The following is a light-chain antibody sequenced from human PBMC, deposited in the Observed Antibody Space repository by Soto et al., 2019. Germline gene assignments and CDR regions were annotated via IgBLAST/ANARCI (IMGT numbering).Light chain of an antibody. CDR2: EVT. CDR3: ISYTSSTTLDVV. J-gene: IGLJ2*01. Sequence: QSVLTQPASVSGSPGQSITISCTGTSSDVGGHNYVSWYQQHPGTAPKLMIYEVTNRPSGVSNRFSGSKSGNTASLTISGLQAEDEADYYCISYTSSTTLDVVFGGGTKVTVL. V-gene: IGLV2-14*01. CDR1: SSDVGGHNY.